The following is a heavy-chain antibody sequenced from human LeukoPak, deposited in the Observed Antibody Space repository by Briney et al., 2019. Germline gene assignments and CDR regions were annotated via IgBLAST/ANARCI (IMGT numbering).Heavy chain of an antibody. J-gene: IGHJ4*02. D-gene: IGHD3-22*01. V-gene: IGHV5-51*01. CDR3: ARRYYYDSSGSTFDY. Sequence: GESLQISCKGSGYSFSNYWIGWVRQVPGKGLEWMGIIYPGDSDTRNSPSFQGQVTISADKSISTAYLQWSSLKASDTAMYYCARRYYYDSSGSTFDYWGQGTLVTVSS. CDR2: IYPGDSDT. CDR1: GYSFSNYW.